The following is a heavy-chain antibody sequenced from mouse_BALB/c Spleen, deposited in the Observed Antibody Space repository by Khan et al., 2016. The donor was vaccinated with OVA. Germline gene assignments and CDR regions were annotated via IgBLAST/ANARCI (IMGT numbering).Heavy chain of an antibody. D-gene: IGHD2-4*01. CDR2: INPSNGGT. J-gene: IGHJ3*01. V-gene: IGHV1S81*02. Sequence: QVQLQQSGAELVKPGASVKLSCKASGYTFTSYYMYWVKQRPGQGLEWIGGINPSNGGTNFNEKFKSKATLTVDKASSTAYMQLSSLKSEASAVFYCTRGGAWATMISWIAYWGQGTLVTVSS. CDR1: GYTFTSYY. CDR3: TRGGAWATMISWIAY.